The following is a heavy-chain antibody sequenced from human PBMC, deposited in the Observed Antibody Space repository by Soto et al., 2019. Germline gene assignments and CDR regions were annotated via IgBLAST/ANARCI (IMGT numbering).Heavy chain of an antibody. Sequence: ASVRVSCRAAGYTFTGCYMHWVRQAPGQGLEWMGWINPNSGGTNYAQKFQGWVTMTRDTSTSTAYMELSSLRSEDTAVYYCARDRYGDYGDAFYLWGQGTMVTVSS. CDR1: GYTFTGCY. D-gene: IGHD4-17*01. V-gene: IGHV1-2*04. CDR2: INPNSGGT. J-gene: IGHJ3*01. CDR3: ARDRYGDYGDAFYL.